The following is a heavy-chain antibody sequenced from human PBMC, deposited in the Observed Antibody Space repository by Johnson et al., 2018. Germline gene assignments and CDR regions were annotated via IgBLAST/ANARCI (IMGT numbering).Heavy chain of an antibody. CDR2: ISSSSSYI. J-gene: IGHJ1*01. D-gene: IGHD3-22*01. CDR3: AREYYYDSSGYYYNFQH. Sequence: EVQLLESGGGLVKXGGSLRLSCAASGFTFSSYSMNWVRQAPGKGLEWVSSISSSSSYIYYADSVKGRFTISRDNAKNSLYLQMNSLRAEDTAGYYCAREYYYDSSGYYYNFQHWGQGTLVTVSS. CDR1: GFTFSSYS. V-gene: IGHV3-21*01.